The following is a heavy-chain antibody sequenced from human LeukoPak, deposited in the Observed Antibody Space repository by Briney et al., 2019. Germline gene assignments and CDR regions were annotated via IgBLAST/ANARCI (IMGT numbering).Heavy chain of an antibody. CDR1: GFTFSSYE. J-gene: IGHJ6*03. V-gene: IGHV3-48*03. CDR2: ISSSGSTI. CDR3: TAHSYGSGSYFSYYYYMDV. D-gene: IGHD3-10*01. Sequence: PGGSLRLSCAASGFTFSSYEMNWVRQAPGKGLEWVSYISSSGSTIYYADSVKGRFTISRDNAKNSLYLQMNSLKTEDTAVYYCTAHSYGSGSYFSYYYYMDVWGKGTTVTISS.